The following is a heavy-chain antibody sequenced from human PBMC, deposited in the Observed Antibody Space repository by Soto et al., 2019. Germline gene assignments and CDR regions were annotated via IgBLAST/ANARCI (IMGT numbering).Heavy chain of an antibody. CDR3: TTGYSGGWYTAN. Sequence: VQLVESGGDLVNPGGSLRLSCAAAGFPFHTAWMNWVRQAPGKGLEWVGRIKTKSDGETTDYAEPVKGRFTISRDDSANTMYLQMNSRKVEDSGVYYCTTGYSGGWYTANWGRGPRVAVSS. CDR1: GFPFHTAW. CDR2: IKTKSDGETT. V-gene: IGHV3-15*07. J-gene: IGHJ4*02. D-gene: IGHD6-19*01.